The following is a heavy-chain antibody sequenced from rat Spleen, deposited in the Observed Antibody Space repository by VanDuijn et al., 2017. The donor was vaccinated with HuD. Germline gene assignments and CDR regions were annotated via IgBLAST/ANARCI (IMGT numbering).Heavy chain of an antibody. CDR1: GFSLTSNG. CDR2: ISSGGST. J-gene: IGHJ2*01. V-gene: IGHV2S12*01. CDR3: TRDSYDGSYYYFDY. D-gene: IGHD1-12*02. Sequence: QVQLKESGPGLVQPSQTLSLTCTVSGFSLTSNGVSWVRQPPGKGLEWIAAISSGGSTYYNSALKSRLSISRYTSKSQVFLKMNSLQTEDTAIYFCTRDSYDGSYYYFDYWGQGVMVTVSS.